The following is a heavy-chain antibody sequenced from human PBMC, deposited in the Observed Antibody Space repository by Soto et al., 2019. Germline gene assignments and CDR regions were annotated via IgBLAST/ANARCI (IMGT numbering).Heavy chain of an antibody. V-gene: IGHV4-34*01. D-gene: IGHD4-17*01. J-gene: IGHJ4*02. CDR2: INHSGST. CDR3: ARGRDYGGRKFDY. CDR1: GETFCSSY. Sequence: PSDTLSLTRAVCGETFCSSYWGWIRKPPGKGLEWIGEINHSGSTNYNPSLKSRVTISVDTSKNQFSLKLSSVTAADTAVYYCARGRDYGGRKFDYWGQGTLVTGSS.